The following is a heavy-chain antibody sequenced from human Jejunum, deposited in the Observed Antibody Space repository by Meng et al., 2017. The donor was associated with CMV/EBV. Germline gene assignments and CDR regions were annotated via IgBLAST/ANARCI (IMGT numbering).Heavy chain of an antibody. CDR1: GFNLIDHF. J-gene: IGHJ4*01. D-gene: IGHD1-1*01. CDR3: ARDYNFGPDY. CDR2: IHPNTGAT. V-gene: IGHV1-2*02. Sequence: CKASGFNLIDHFMQWVRQSPGQQGLEWMGWIHPNTGATHYAQKFQGRVTLTRDTSISTVFMELSSLTSDDTAVYYCARDYNFGPDYWGHGTLVTVSS.